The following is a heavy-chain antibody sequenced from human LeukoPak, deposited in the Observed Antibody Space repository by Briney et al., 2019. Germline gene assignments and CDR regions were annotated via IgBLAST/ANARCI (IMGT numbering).Heavy chain of an antibody. D-gene: IGHD1-7*01. CDR2: IYSGGST. V-gene: IGHV3-66*02. J-gene: IGHJ6*03. CDR1: GFTVSSNY. Sequence: PGGSLRLSCAASGFTVSSNYMSWVRQAPGKGLEWVSVIYSGGSTYYADSVKGRFTISRDNSKNTLYLQINSLRAEDTAVYYCARVGTGTPYYYYYYMDVWGKGTTVTVSS. CDR3: ARVGTGTPYYYYYYMDV.